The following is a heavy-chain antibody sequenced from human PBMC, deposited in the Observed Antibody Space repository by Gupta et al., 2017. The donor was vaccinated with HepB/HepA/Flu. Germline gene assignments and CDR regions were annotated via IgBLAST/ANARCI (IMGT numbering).Heavy chain of an antibody. J-gene: IGHJ6*01. V-gene: IGHV3-30-3*01. CDR1: GFIFSDFA. Sequence: QVQLVESGGGVVQPGRSLRVSCAASGFIFSDFALHWVRQATGKGLEWVAVRSYDGSQKYYGESVRGRFTVSRDNSKNTIYLRMNSLRIEDPAVYYCAGDFHSEAGPDYYYRLDVWGQGTTVTVSS. D-gene: IGHD6-19*01. CDR2: RSYDGSQK. CDR3: AGDFHSEAGPDYYYRLDV.